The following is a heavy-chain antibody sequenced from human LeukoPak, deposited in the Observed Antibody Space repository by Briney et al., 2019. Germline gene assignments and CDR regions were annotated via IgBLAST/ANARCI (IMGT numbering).Heavy chain of an antibody. J-gene: IGHJ4*02. CDR3: PRDRDQLRYFDWSLDY. D-gene: IGHD3-9*01. V-gene: IGHV3-21*06. Sequence: GGSLRLSCAASGFTFSSYSMNWVRQAPGKGLEWVSSISSSSSYIYYADSVKGRFTVSRDNAKNSLYLQMNSLRAEDTAVYYCPRDRDQLRYFDWSLDYWGQGTLVTVSS. CDR1: GFTFSSYS. CDR2: ISSSSSYI.